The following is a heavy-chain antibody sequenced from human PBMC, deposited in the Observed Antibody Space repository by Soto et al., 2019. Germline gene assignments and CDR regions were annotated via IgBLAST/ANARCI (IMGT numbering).Heavy chain of an antibody. CDR2: IVVGSGNT. Sequence: SVKVSCKASGFTFTSSAVQWVRQARGQRLEWIGWIVVGSGNTNYAQKFQERVTITRGMSTSTAYMELSSLRSEDTAVYYCHRGVLRFLDPGDFDIWGQGTMVTVSS. CDR3: HRGVLRFLDPGDFDI. D-gene: IGHD3-3*01. V-gene: IGHV1-58*01. J-gene: IGHJ3*02. CDR1: GFTFTSSA.